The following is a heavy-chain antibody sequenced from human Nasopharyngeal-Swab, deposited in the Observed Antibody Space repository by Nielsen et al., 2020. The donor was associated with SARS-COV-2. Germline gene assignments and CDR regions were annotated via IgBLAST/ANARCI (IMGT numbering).Heavy chain of an antibody. CDR2: INHSGST. J-gene: IGHJ5*02. Sequence: SETLSLTCAVYGGSFSGYYWSWIRQPPGKGLEWIGEINHSGSTNYNPSLKSRVTISVDTSKNQFSLKLSSVTAADTAVYYCARMMVGAPRWFDPWGQGTLVTVSS. CDR1: GGSFSGYY. V-gene: IGHV4-34*01. CDR3: ARMMVGAPRWFDP. D-gene: IGHD1-26*01.